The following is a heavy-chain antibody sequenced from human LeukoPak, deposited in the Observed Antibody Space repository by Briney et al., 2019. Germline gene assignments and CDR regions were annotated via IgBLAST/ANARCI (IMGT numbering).Heavy chain of an antibody. Sequence: ASVKVSCKASGYTFTSYGISWVRQAPGQGLEWMGWISAYNGNTNYAQKLQGRVTMTTDTSTSTAYMELRSLRSDDTAVYYCARQYSSGWSAYYYYMDVWGKGTTVTVSS. J-gene: IGHJ6*03. V-gene: IGHV1-18*01. CDR1: GYTFTSYG. CDR3: ARQYSSGWSAYYYYMDV. D-gene: IGHD6-19*01. CDR2: ISAYNGNT.